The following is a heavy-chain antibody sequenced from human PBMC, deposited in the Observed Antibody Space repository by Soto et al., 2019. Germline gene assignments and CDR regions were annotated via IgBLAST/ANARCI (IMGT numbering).Heavy chain of an antibody. CDR3: ARQTNSSPARGPNWFDP. CDR1: GDSINTSHW. D-gene: IGHD6-19*01. Sequence: QVQLRESGPGLVRPSGTPSLTCAVYGDSINTSHWWSWVRQTPGKGLEWIGETYHSVTTNYNPSLKSRVTISMDKSKNLFSLKLNSVTAADTALYFCARQTNSSPARGPNWFDPWGQGALVTVSS. V-gene: IGHV4-4*02. CDR2: TYHSVTT. J-gene: IGHJ5*02.